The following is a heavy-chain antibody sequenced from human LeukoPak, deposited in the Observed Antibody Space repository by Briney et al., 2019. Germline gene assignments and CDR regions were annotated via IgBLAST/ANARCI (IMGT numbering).Heavy chain of an antibody. J-gene: IGHJ4*02. CDR2: IIPILGIA. CDR1: GGTFSSYA. D-gene: IGHD3-22*01. V-gene: IGHV1-69*04. CDR3: ARESLHSSGYYAGNYFDY. Sequence: SVKVYCKASGGTFSSYAISWVRQAPGQGVEWMGRIIPILGIANYAQKFQGRVTITADKSTSTAYMELSSLRSEDTAVYYCARESLHSSGYYAGNYFDYWGQGTLVTVSS.